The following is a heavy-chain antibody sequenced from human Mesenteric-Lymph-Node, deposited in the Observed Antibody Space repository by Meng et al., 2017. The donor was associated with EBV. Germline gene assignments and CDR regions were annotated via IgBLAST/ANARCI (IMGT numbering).Heavy chain of an antibody. V-gene: IGHV1-18*01. CDR1: GYTFTSYG. CDR3: ARELRNRDLNWFDP. J-gene: IGHJ5*02. Sequence: QVQLVQSGAEVKKPXXXXKXAXKASGYTFTSYGISWVRQAPGQGLEWMGGVSGYNGNRNYAQKFQGRVTMTTDTSTSTAYMELRSLRSEDTAVYYCARELRNRDLNWFDPWGQGTLVTVSS. CDR2: VSGYNGNR. D-gene: IGHD4-17*01.